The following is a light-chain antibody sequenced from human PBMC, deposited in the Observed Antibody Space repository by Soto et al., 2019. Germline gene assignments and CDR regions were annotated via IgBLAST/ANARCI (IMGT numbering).Light chain of an antibody. V-gene: IGLV2-14*01. Sequence: QSALTQPASVSGSPGQSITISCTGTSSDVGGYNYVSWYQQHPGKAPKLMIYDVSNRPSGVSNRFSGSQSGNTASLTISGHQAEDEADYYCSSYTSSSTLVVGGGTKLTVL. CDR1: SSDVGGYNY. CDR3: SSYTSSSTLV. J-gene: IGLJ2*01. CDR2: DVS.